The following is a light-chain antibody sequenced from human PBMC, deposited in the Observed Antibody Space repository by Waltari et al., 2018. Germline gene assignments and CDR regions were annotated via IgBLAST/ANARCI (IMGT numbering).Light chain of an antibody. CDR2: WAS. J-gene: IGKJ4*01. CDR1: QTVLYSSNNKNY. V-gene: IGKV4-1*01. Sequence: IVMTQSPDSLAVALGGGATINCKSSQTVLYSSNNKNYLAWYQQKPRQPPKLLIYWASTRESGVPDRFSGSGSGTDFTLTISSLQAEDVAVYYCQQYYNTPLTFGGGTKVEIK. CDR3: QQYYNTPLT.